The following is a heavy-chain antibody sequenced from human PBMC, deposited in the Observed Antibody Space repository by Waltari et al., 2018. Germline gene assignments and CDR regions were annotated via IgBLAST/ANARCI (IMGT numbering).Heavy chain of an antibody. D-gene: IGHD3-22*01. CDR1: GYSFTTSW. CDR2: IDCSDSYT. V-gene: IGHV5-10-1*01. CDR3: ARTIVQGQYYMDV. Sequence: EVQLVQSGAEVGKPRESLRIACQASGYSFTTSWITWVRQVPGKGLEWMGRIDCSDSYTNYSPSFQGHVALSVDESISTAYLQWSSLKASDTAIYYCARTIVQGQYYMDVWGKGTMVTVSS. J-gene: IGHJ6*03.